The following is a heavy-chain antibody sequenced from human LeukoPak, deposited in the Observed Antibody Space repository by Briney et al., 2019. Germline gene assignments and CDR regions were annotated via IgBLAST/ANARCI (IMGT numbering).Heavy chain of an antibody. D-gene: IGHD3-9*01. V-gene: IGHV1-2*02. CDR1: GYTFTGHY. Sequence: ASVKVSCKASGYTFTGHYMHWVRQAPGQGLEWMGWINPNSGGTNYAQKFQGRVTMTRDTSISTAYMELSRLRSDDTAVYYCARERYDILTAKFYYYYYMDVWGKGTTVTISS. J-gene: IGHJ6*03. CDR3: ARERYDILTAKFYYYYYMDV. CDR2: INPNSGGT.